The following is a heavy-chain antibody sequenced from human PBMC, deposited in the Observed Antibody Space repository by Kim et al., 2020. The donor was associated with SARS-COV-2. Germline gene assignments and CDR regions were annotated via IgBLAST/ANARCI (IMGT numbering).Heavy chain of an antibody. D-gene: IGHD3-22*01. Sequence: GGSLRLSCTASGFTFGDYAMSWVRQAPGKGLEWVGFIRSKAYGGTTEYAASVKGRFTISRDDSKSIAYLQMNSLKTEDTAVYYCTSGLQYDSLSAPVDYWGQGTLVTVSS. CDR2: IRSKAYGGTT. CDR1: GFTFGDYA. J-gene: IGHJ4*02. V-gene: IGHV3-49*04. CDR3: TSGLQYDSLSAPVDY.